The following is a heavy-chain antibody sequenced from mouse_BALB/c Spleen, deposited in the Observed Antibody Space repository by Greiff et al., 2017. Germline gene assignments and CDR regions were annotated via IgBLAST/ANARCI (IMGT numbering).Heavy chain of an antibody. J-gene: IGHJ2*01. CDR1: GYTFTSYV. Sequence: VQLQQSGPELVKPGASVKMSCTASGYTFTSYVMHWVKQKPGQGLEWIGYINPYNDGTKYNEKFKGKATLTSDKSSSTAYMELSSLTSEDSAVYYSARGATVVATPFDDWGQGTTLTVSA. CDR3: ARGATVVATPFDD. V-gene: IGHV1-14*01. D-gene: IGHD1-1*01. CDR2: INPYNDGT.